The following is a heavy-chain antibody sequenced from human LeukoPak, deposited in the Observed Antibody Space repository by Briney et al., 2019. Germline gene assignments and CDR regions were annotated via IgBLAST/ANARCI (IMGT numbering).Heavy chain of an antibody. V-gene: IGHV3-23*01. J-gene: IGHJ4*02. CDR2: ISGSGGST. D-gene: IGHD6-13*01. CDR1: GFTFSSYA. CDR3: ARRMGQQLVRQVFDY. Sequence: PGGSLRLSCAASGFTFSSYAMSWVRQAPGKGLEWVAAISGSGGSTYYADSVKGRFTISRDNSKNTLYLQMNSLRAEDTAVYYCARRMGQQLVRQVFDYWGQGTLVTVSS.